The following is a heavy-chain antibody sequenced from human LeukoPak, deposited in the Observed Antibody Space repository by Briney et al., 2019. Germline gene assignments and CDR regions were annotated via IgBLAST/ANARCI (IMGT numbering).Heavy chain of an antibody. D-gene: IGHD1-14*01. CDR3: ARDPGSNSFDL. J-gene: IGHJ4*02. CDR2: INQDASVR. Sequence: PGGSLRLSCAASGFSFSTYWMSWVRQTPEKGLEFVANINQDASVRNYMDSLKGRCTISRDNAKKSVYLEINSLRADDTAVYYCARDPGSNSFDLWGQGALVNVSS. V-gene: IGHV3-7*01. CDR1: GFSFSTYW.